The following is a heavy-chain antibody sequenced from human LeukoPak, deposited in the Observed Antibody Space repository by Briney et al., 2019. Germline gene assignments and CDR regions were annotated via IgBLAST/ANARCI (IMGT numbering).Heavy chain of an antibody. V-gene: IGHV3-74*01. J-gene: IGHJ4*02. CDR2: VSGAGYTT. Sequence: GGSLRLSCAASGFTFSGDWMHWVRQAPGKGLVWVSHVSGAGYTTRYADSVKGRFTISRDNSKNTLYLQMNSLRAEDTALYYCSVVGATDYFDYWGQGTLVTVSS. CDR1: GFTFSGDW. D-gene: IGHD1-26*01. CDR3: SVVGATDYFDY.